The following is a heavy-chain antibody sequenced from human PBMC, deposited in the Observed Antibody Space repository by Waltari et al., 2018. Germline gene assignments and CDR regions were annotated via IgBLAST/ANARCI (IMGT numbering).Heavy chain of an antibody. CDR2: IYHSGST. D-gene: IGHD3-3*01. J-gene: IGHJ5*02. Sequence: QVQLQESGPGLVKPSETLSLTCAVSGYSISSGYYWGWIRQPQGQGLEWIGSIYHSGSTYYNPSLKSRVTISVDTSKNQFSLKLSSVTAADTAVYYCARDRRITIFGVVTGYDNWFDPWGQGTLVTVSS. CDR1: GYSISSGYY. V-gene: IGHV4-38-2*02. CDR3: ARDRRITIFGVVTGYDNWFDP.